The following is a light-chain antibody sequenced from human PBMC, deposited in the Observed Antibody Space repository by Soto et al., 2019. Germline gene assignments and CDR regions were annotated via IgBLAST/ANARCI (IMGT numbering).Light chain of an antibody. CDR2: EVS. Sequence: SALTQPPSASGSLGQSVTISCTGTSSDVGGYNYVSWYQHHPGKAPKLMIYEVSKRPSGVPDRFSGSRSGNTASLTVSGLQADDEAEYYCSSYAGSNILVFGGGTKLTVL. J-gene: IGLJ2*01. CDR1: SSDVGGYNY. V-gene: IGLV2-8*01. CDR3: SSYAGSNILV.